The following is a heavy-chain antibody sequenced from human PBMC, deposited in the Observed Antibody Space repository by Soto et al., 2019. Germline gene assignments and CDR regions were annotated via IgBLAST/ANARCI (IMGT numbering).Heavy chain of an antibody. CDR3: ARGGGVVGQLGYNWFDP. Sequence: QVQLVQSGAEVEKPGASVKVSCKASGYTFTGYYMHWVRQAPGQGLEWMGWINPNSGGTNYAQKFQGWVTMTRDTSISTAYMELSRLRSDDTAVYYCARGGGVVGQLGYNWFDPWGQGTLVTVSS. D-gene: IGHD6-13*01. V-gene: IGHV1-2*04. CDR2: INPNSGGT. CDR1: GYTFTGYY. J-gene: IGHJ5*02.